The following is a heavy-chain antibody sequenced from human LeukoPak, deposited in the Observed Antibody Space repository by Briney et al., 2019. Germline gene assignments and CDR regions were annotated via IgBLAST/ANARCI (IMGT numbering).Heavy chain of an antibody. CDR1: GFTFSSYS. V-gene: IGHV3-48*01. J-gene: IGHJ4*02. D-gene: IGHD3-10*01. CDR3: ARGAYGSETYFFEY. CDR2: ISSTSTTI. Sequence: GGSLRLSCAAFGFTFSSYSMNWVRQAPGKGLEWVSYISSTSTTIYYADSVKGRFTISRDNARNSLYLQMNSLRADDTAVYYCARGAYGSETYFFEYWGQGTLVTVSS.